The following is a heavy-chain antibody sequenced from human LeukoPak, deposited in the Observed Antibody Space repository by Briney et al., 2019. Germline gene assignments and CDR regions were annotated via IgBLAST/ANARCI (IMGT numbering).Heavy chain of an antibody. Sequence: ASVKVSCKASGYTFTSYGISWVRQAPGQGLEWMGRISAYNGNTNYAQKLQGRVTMTTDTSTSTAYMELRSLRSDDTAVYYCARDQVFGVAVAGLDYWGQGTLVTVSS. D-gene: IGHD6-19*01. V-gene: IGHV1-18*01. CDR3: ARDQVFGVAVAGLDY. CDR2: ISAYNGNT. CDR1: GYTFTSYG. J-gene: IGHJ4*02.